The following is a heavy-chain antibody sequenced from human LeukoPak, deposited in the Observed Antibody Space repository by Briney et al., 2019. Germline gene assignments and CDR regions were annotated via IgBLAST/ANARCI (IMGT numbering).Heavy chain of an antibody. CDR2: IYSGGST. V-gene: IGHV3-53*01. CDR1: GFTFSSYW. D-gene: IGHD3-22*01. CDR3: ARDKGDYDTSGSLFVF. J-gene: IGHJ4*02. Sequence: GGSLRLSCAASGFTFSSYWMNWVRQAPEKGLEWVSIIYSGGSTFYADSVKGRFTVSRDNSKNTLYLQMNSLRADDTAVYYCARDKGDYDTSGSLFVFGGQGTPVTASS.